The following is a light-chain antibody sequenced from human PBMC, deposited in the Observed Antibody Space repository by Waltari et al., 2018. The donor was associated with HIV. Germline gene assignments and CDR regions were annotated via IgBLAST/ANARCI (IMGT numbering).Light chain of an antibody. V-gene: IGKV1D-12*01. CDR3: QQSRSFPLT. CDR1: QDIHTW. CDR2: CTV. J-gene: IGKJ2*01. Sequence: IQMTQSPSSVSASVGDSVTLTCRAGQDIHTWLAWYQQKPGRAPKLLIYCTVDLESEVPARFSGSGSGTDFTLTVSNLQPEDFATYYCQQSRSFPLTFGQGTKLEIK.